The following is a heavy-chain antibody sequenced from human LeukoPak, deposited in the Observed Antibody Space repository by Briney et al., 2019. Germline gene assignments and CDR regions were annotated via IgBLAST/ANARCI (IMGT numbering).Heavy chain of an antibody. Sequence: GESLKISCKGSGYTFTSYWIGWVRQMPGKGLEWMGIVYPGDSDTRYSPSFQGQVSISVDKSISTAYLQWSSLKASDTAMYYCARRGSGWYVDYWGQGTLVTVSS. J-gene: IGHJ4*02. V-gene: IGHV5-51*01. D-gene: IGHD6-19*01. CDR2: VYPGDSDT. CDR3: ARRGSGWYVDY. CDR1: GYTFTSYW.